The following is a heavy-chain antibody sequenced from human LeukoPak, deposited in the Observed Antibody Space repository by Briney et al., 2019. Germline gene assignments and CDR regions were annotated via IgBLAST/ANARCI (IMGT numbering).Heavy chain of an antibody. CDR2: ISSSSSYI. J-gene: IGHJ6*02. D-gene: IGHD6-19*01. CDR3: ARDIPWLPPYPYYYYGMDV. Sequence: KTGGSLRLSCAPSGFTFSSYSMNWVRQAPGKGLEWVSSISSSSSYIYYTDSVKGRFTISRDYAKNLLYLQMNSLRAEDTAVYYCARDIPWLPPYPYYYYGMDVWGQGTTVTVSS. V-gene: IGHV3-21*06. CDR1: GFTFSSYS.